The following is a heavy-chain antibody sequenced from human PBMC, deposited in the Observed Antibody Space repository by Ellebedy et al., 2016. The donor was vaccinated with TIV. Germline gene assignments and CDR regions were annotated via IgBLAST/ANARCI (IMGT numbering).Heavy chain of an antibody. Sequence: GESLKISXAASGFTFSSYGMHWVRQAPGKGLEWVAVISYDGSNKYYADSVKGRFTISRDNSKNTLYLQMNSLRAEDTAVYYCAKDLYYYDSSGLGYFDYWGQGTLVTVSS. V-gene: IGHV3-30*18. J-gene: IGHJ4*02. CDR2: ISYDGSNK. CDR3: AKDLYYYDSSGLGYFDY. CDR1: GFTFSSYG. D-gene: IGHD3-22*01.